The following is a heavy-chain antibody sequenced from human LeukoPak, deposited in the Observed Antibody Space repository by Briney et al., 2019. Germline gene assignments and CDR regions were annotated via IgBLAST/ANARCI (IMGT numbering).Heavy chain of an antibody. J-gene: IGHJ4*02. D-gene: IGHD7-27*01. V-gene: IGHV4-34*01. CDR3: ARRLGIGFDY. Sequence: PSETLSLTCAVYGGSFSGYYWSWIRQPPGKGLEWIGEINHSGSTNYNPSLKSRVTISVDTSKNQFSLKLSSVTAADTAVYYCARRLGIGFDYWGQGTLVTVSS. CDR1: GGSFSGYY. CDR2: INHSGST.